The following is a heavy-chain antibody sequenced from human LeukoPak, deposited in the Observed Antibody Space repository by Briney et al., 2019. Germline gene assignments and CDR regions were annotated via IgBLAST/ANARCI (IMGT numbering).Heavy chain of an antibody. CDR3: AKRHSPSSLIDY. V-gene: IGHV5-51*01. D-gene: IGHD6-6*01. CDR1: GYSFTSYW. J-gene: IGHJ4*02. Sequence: GESLKISCKGSGYSFTSYWIGWVRQMPGKGLEWMGVIYPGDSDTRYSPSFRARVTISADKSINTAYLQWRSLTASDTAVYYCAKRHSPSSLIDYWGQGTLVTVSS. CDR2: IYPGDSDT.